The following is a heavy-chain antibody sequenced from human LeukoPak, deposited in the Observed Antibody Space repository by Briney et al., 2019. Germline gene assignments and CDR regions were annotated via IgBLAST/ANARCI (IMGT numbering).Heavy chain of an antibody. D-gene: IGHD1-14*01. Sequence: SVKVSCKASGYTFTSHGFSWVRQAPGQGLEWMGWISPFNGNTNYAEKFRARVTMTTDASTSTVAMELRSLRSDDTGIYYCARGSLGWGSEPEYFDYWGQGTLVTVSS. V-gene: IGHV1-18*01. CDR1: GYTFTSHG. CDR2: ISPFNGNT. J-gene: IGHJ4*01. CDR3: ARGSLGWGSEPEYFDY.